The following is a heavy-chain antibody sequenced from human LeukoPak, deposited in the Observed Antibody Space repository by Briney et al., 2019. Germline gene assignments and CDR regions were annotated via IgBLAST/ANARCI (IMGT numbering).Heavy chain of an antibody. CDR2: ISSSGSTI. D-gene: IGHD6-13*01. Sequence: GGSLRLSCAASGFTFSDYYMNWIRQAPGKGLEWVSYISSSGSTIYYADSVKGRFTISRDNAKNSLYLQMNSLRAEDTAVYYCARTRIAAAGTGYFQHWGQGTLVTVSS. CDR3: ARTRIAAAGTGYFQH. J-gene: IGHJ1*01. CDR1: GFTFSDYY. V-gene: IGHV3-11*01.